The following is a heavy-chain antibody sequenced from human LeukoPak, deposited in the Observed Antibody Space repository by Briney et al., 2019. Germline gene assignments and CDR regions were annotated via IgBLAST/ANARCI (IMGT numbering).Heavy chain of an antibody. CDR1: GDSVSSNSAA. J-gene: IGHJ5*02. Sequence: SQTLSLTCAISGDSVSSNSAAWNWIRQSPSRGLEWLGRTYYRSKWYNDYAVSVKSRITINPDTSKNQFSLQLNSVTPEDTAVYYCARDSLRMPYYDFWSGPEWFDPWGQGTLVTVSS. V-gene: IGHV6-1*01. D-gene: IGHD3-3*01. CDR2: TYYRSKWYN. CDR3: ARDSLRMPYYDFWSGPEWFDP.